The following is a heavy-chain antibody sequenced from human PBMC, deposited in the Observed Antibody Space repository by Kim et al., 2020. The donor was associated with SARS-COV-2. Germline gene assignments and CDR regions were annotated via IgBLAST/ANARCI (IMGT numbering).Heavy chain of an antibody. CDR3: ARVRVDNWFDP. Sequence: NYAQKVQGRVTSTADASTSTAYMELSSLRSEDTAVYYCARVRVDNWFDPWGQGTLVTVSS. V-gene: IGHV1-69*01. D-gene: IGHD2-15*01. J-gene: IGHJ5*02.